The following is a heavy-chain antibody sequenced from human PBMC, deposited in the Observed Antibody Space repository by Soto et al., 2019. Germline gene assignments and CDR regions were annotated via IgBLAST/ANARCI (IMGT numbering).Heavy chain of an antibody. J-gene: IGHJ3*02. CDR3: AKVLSMIVVDAFDI. Sequence: QVQLVESGGGVVQPGRSLRLSCAASGFTFSHYDMHWVRQAPGKGLEWVAVISYDGSNKYYADSVKGRFTISRDNSKNTLYLQMNSLRAEDTAVYYCAKVLSMIVVDAFDIWGQGTMVTVSS. CDR2: ISYDGSNK. V-gene: IGHV3-30*18. D-gene: IGHD3-22*01. CDR1: GFTFSHYD.